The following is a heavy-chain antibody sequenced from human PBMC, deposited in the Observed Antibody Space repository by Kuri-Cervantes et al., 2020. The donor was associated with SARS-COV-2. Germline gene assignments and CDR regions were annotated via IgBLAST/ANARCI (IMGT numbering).Heavy chain of an antibody. J-gene: IGHJ5*02. D-gene: IGHD3-3*01. Sequence: GGSLRLSCAACGFTFSSYSMNWVRQAPGKGLEWVSSISSSSSYIYYADSVKGRFTISRDNAKNSLYLQMNSLRAEDTAVYYCASVFLEGYNWFDPWGQGTLVTVSS. CDR1: GFTFSSYS. CDR3: ASVFLEGYNWFDP. CDR2: ISSSSSYI. V-gene: IGHV3-21*01.